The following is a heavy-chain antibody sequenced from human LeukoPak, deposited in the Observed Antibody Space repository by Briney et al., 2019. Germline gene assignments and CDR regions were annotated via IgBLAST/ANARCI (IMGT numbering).Heavy chain of an antibody. D-gene: IGHD4-17*01. CDR3: ARRGVYGDYTNYFDY. J-gene: IGHJ4*02. Sequence: ASVKVSCKASGYTFTSYYMHWVRQAPGHGLEWMGIINPSGGSTSYAQKFQGRVTMTRDTSTSTVYMELSSLRSEDTAVYYCARRGVYGDYTNYFDYWGQGTLVTVSS. CDR2: INPSGGST. V-gene: IGHV1-46*03. CDR1: GYTFTSYY.